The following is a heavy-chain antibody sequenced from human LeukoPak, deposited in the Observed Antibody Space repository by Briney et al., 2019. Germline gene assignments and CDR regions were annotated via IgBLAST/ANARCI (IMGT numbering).Heavy chain of an antibody. J-gene: IGHJ4*02. D-gene: IGHD2-2*01. CDR2: IKYDGSYT. V-gene: IGHV3-74*01. Sequence: GGSLRLSCAASGFSLSDHWMYWVRQGPGKGLVWLSRIKYDGSYTSYADSVKGRFTVSRDNAKNTLYLQMNSLRAEDTAVYYCARDSSSVPEYWGQGTPVTVSS. CDR1: GFSLSDHW. CDR3: ARDSSSVPEY.